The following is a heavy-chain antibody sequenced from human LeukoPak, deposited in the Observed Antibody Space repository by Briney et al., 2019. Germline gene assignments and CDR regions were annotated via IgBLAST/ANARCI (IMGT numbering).Heavy chain of an antibody. V-gene: IGHV3-23*01. CDR1: GFTFSSYA. CDR3: ATYHRSSYYYIDA. Sequence: GGSLRLSCAASGFTFSSYAMSWVRQTPGKGLEWVSGISTSGGSTYYADSAKGRFTISRDNSKNTLYLQMDSLGAEDTAVYFCATYHRSSYYYIDAWGKGTTVTVSS. CDR2: ISTSGGST. J-gene: IGHJ6*03. D-gene: IGHD6-6*01.